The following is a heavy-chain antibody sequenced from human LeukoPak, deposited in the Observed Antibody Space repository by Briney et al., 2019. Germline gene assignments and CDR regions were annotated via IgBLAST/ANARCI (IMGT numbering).Heavy chain of an antibody. D-gene: IGHD6-13*01. Sequence: TSETLSLTCTVSGGSISSYYWSWIRQPPGEGLEWIGYIYYSGSTNYNPSLKSRVTISVDTSKNQFSLKLSSVTAADTAVYYCAREARSGIAADYWGQGTLVTVSS. CDR3: AREARSGIAADY. CDR2: IYYSGST. J-gene: IGHJ4*02. CDR1: GGSISSYY. V-gene: IGHV4-59*01.